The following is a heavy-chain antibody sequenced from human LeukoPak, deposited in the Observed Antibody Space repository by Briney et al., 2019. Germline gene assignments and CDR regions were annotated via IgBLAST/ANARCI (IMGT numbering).Heavy chain of an antibody. CDR2: MNPNSGNT. Sequence: ASVKVSCKASGYTFTSYDINWVRQATGQGLEWMGWMNPNSGNTGYAQKFQGRVTMTRDTSISTAYMELSRLRSDDTAVYYCARRRGGVRYCSSTSCPGPDYYYYMDVWGKGTTVTVSS. J-gene: IGHJ6*03. CDR1: GYTFTSYD. D-gene: IGHD2-2*01. CDR3: ARRRGGVRYCSSTSCPGPDYYYYMDV. V-gene: IGHV1-8*01.